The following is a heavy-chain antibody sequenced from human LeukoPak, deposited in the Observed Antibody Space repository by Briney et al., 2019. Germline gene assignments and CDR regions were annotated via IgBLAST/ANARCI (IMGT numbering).Heavy chain of an antibody. CDR1: GYTFTKYY. CDR2: INPSDDNT. Sequence: ASVKVSCKASGYTFTKYYIHWVRQAPGQGLEWMGIINPSDDNTGSAQRFQGRVTMTRDTSTSTVYMELSSLRSEDTAMYYCARECNSGVSSPGVLMYYYYYGMDVWGQGTTVTVSS. CDR3: ARECNSGVSSPGVLMYYYYYGMDV. J-gene: IGHJ6*02. D-gene: IGHD2-15*01. V-gene: IGHV1-46*01.